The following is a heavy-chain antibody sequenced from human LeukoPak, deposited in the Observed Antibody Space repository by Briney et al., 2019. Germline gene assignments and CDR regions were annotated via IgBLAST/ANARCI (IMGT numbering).Heavy chain of an antibody. J-gene: IGHJ4*02. CDR1: GFTFDDYA. D-gene: IGHD5-24*01. Sequence: GGSLRLTCAASGFTFDDYAMHWVRQAPGKGLEWVSGTSWNSGSIGYADSVKGRFTIPRDNAKNSLYLQMNSLRAEDTALYYCAKAGGGWLQYHFDYWGQGTLVTVSS. CDR2: TSWNSGSI. V-gene: IGHV3-9*01. CDR3: AKAGGGWLQYHFDY.